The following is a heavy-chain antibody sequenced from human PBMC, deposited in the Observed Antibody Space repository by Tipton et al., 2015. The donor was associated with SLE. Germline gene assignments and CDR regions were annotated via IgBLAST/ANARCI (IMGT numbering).Heavy chain of an antibody. CDR3: ARQSPYDSSGYNDY. V-gene: IGHV4-39*07. J-gene: IGHJ4*02. D-gene: IGHD3-22*01. CDR1: GGSISSYY. CDR2: IYYSGST. Sequence: TLSLTCTVSGGSISSYYWSWIRQPPGKGLEWIGSIYYSGSTYYNPSLKSRVTISVDTSKNQFSLKLSSVTAADTAVYYCARQSPYDSSGYNDYWGQGTLVTVSS.